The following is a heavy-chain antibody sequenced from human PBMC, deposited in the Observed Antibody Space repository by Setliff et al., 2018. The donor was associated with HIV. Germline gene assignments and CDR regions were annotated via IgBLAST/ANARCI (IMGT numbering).Heavy chain of an antibody. D-gene: IGHD2-15*01. J-gene: IGHJ6*04. V-gene: IGHV1-69*05. Sequence: SVKVSCKASGGTFSSYAISWVRQAPGQGLEWMGGIIPIFGTANYAQKFQGRVTITTDESTSTAYMELSSLRSEDTAVYYCAREGDCSGGSCYYYYGRDVWGKGTTVTVSS. CDR3: AREGDCSGGSCYYYYGRDV. CDR1: GGTFSSYA. CDR2: IIPIFGTA.